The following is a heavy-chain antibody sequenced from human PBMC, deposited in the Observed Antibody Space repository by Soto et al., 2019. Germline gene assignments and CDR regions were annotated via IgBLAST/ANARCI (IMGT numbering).Heavy chain of an antibody. V-gene: IGHV3-30*18. CDR2: VSHDGRNT. CDR1: GFTFSDYA. J-gene: IGHJ4*02. CDR3: ANVGRLRLVTTYLNF. Sequence: GGSLRLSCAASGFTFSDYAMHWVRQAPGKGLEWVAVVSHDGRNTHYADSVKGRFTISRDSSKNTVSLEMTSLRAEDTAVYYCANVGRLRLVTTYLNFSDQRALVTGSS. D-gene: IGHD6-19*01.